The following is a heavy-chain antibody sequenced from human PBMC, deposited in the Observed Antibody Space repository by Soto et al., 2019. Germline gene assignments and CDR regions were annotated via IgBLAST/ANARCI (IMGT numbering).Heavy chain of an antibody. V-gene: IGHV4-59*01. Sequence: KPSETLSLTCTVSGGSISSYYWSWIRQPPGKGLEWIGYIYYSGSTNYNPSLKSRVTISVETSKNQFSLKLSSVTAADTAVYYCARVVVVPAAFNWFDPWGQGTLVTVSS. CDR2: IYYSGST. D-gene: IGHD2-2*01. CDR3: ARVVVVPAAFNWFDP. J-gene: IGHJ5*02. CDR1: GGSISSYY.